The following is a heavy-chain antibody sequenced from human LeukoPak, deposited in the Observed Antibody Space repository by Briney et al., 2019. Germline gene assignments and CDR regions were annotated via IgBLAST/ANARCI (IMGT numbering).Heavy chain of an antibody. CDR3: ARVGPPPNWFDP. CDR1: GYTFTSYD. V-gene: IGHV1-8*03. D-gene: IGHD1-14*01. Sequence: ASVKVSCTASGYTFTSYDINWVRQATGQGLEWMGWMNPNSGNTGYAQKFQGRVTITRNTSISTAYMELSSLRSEDTAVYYCARVGPPPNWFDPWGQGTLVTVSS. J-gene: IGHJ5*02. CDR2: MNPNSGNT.